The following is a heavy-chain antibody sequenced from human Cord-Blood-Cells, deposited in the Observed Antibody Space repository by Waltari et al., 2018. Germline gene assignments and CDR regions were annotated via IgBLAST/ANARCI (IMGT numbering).Heavy chain of an antibody. CDR3: ARGRGYDILTGYYMRY. CDR1: GYTFTSYD. D-gene: IGHD3-9*01. V-gene: IGHV1-8*01. J-gene: IGHJ4*02. Sequence: QVQLVQSGAEVKKPGASVKVSCKASGYTFTSYDITWVRQVTGQGLEWKGWMNPNRGYTGYAQKFQGRVTMTRNTSISTGYMELSSLRSEDTAVYYCARGRGYDILTGYYMRYWGQGTLVTVSS. CDR2: MNPNRGYT.